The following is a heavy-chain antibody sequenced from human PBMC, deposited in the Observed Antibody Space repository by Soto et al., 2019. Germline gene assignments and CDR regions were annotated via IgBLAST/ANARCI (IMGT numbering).Heavy chain of an antibody. CDR3: TRDRGRRYNDGRGYYYSAY. CDR2: FIPIFGTT. D-gene: IGHD3-22*01. CDR1: GGTFSSYA. V-gene: IGHV1-69*01. Sequence: QVHLVQSGAEVKKPGSSVKVSCKASGGTFSSYAISWVRQAPGQGLEWMGGFIPIFGTTNYAQKFQGRVTRTADESTSTAYMELSSLRSEDTAVYYCTRDRGRRYNDGRGYYYSAYWGQGTLVTVSS. J-gene: IGHJ4*02.